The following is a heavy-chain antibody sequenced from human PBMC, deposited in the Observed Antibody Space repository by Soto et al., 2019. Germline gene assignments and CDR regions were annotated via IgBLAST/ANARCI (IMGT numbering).Heavy chain of an antibody. Sequence: PGGSLRLTCGASGFTFGNDWMHWVGQVPGKGLVWVSRINDDGRRIDYAASAKARFTISRDNARNTLYLQLKSLRAEEKAVYYCSRDNPQCTTGQCYHEYWGQGTLVTVSS. CDR1: GFTFGNDW. D-gene: IGHD2-8*01. CDR3: SRDNPQCTTGQCYHEY. CDR2: INDDGRRI. V-gene: IGHV3-74*01. J-gene: IGHJ4*02.